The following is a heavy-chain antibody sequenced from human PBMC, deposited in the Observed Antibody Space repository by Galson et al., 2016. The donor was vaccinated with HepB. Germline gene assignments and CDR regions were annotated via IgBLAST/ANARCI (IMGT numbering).Heavy chain of an antibody. CDR3: AKEISVAGVNGLPSDY. D-gene: IGHD6-19*01. CDR1: GFTFSSYS. CDR2: ISSGAI. V-gene: IGHV3-48*04. Sequence: SLRLSCAASGFTFSSYSMNWVRQAPGKGLEWVSYISSGAIYYSDSVKGRFTISRDNAKNSLYLQMNSLRAEDTAVYYCAKEISVAGVNGLPSDYWGQGTLVTVSS. J-gene: IGHJ4*02.